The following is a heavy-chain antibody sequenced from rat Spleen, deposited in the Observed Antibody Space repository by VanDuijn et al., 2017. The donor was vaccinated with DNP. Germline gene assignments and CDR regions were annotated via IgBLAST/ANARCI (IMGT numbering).Heavy chain of an antibody. Sequence: EVQLVESGGGLVQPGRSLKLSCAASGFTFSDYNMAWVRQAPKKGLEWVATISYDGSSTYYRDSVKGRFTISRDYAKSSLYLQMNSLKSEDTATYYCARFMYTTDYYYSYYYAMDAWGQGTSVTVSS. CDR3: ARFMYTTDYYYSYYYAMDA. CDR2: ISYDGSST. D-gene: IGHD1-6*01. J-gene: IGHJ4*01. CDR1: GFTFSDYN. V-gene: IGHV5-7*01.